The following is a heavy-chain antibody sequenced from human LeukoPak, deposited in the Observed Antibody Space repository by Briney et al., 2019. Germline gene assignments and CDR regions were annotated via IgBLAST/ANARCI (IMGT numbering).Heavy chain of an antibody. CDR1: GGSFSGYY. J-gene: IGHJ6*03. CDR2: INHSGST. Sequence: PSETLSLTCAVYGGSFSGYYWSWIRQPPGKGLEWIGEINHSGSTNYNPSPKSRVTISVDTSKNQFSLKLSSVTAADTAVYYCARETSQKGAHYMDVWGKGTTVTISS. CDR3: ARETSQKGAHYMDV. D-gene: IGHD3-16*01. V-gene: IGHV4-34*01.